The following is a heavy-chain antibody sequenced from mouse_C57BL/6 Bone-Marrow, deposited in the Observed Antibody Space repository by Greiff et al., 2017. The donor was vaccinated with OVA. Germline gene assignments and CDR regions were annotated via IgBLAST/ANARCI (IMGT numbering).Heavy chain of an antibody. CDR2: ISSGSSTI. CDR3: ATTVYYFDY. Sequence: VQLVESGGGLVKPGGSLKLSCAASGFTFSDYGMHWVRQAPETGLEWVAYISSGSSTIYYADTVKGRFTISRDNAKNTLFLHMTSLRSEDTAMYYCATTVYYFDYWGQGTTLTVSS. D-gene: IGHD1-1*01. CDR1: GFTFSDYG. V-gene: IGHV5-17*01. J-gene: IGHJ2*01.